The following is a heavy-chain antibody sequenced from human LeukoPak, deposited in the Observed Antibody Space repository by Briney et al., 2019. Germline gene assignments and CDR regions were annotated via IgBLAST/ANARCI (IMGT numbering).Heavy chain of an antibody. D-gene: IGHD6-19*01. CDR1: GFTFGRFD. Sequence: GGSLRLSCATSGFTFGRFDMNWVRQAPGEGLEWVSCITSDSYIYYADSVKGRFTISRDNAQNSLYLQMNSLKTEDTAVYYCTRAYPQTPFSVAGTDDFDYWGQGTLVTVSS. V-gene: IGHV3-21*03. CDR2: ITSDSYI. CDR3: TRAYPQTPFSVAGTDDFDY. J-gene: IGHJ4*02.